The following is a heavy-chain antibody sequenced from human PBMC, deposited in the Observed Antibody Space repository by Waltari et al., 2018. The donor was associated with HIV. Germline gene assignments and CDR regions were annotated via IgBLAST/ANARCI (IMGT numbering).Heavy chain of an antibody. V-gene: IGHV3-7*01. J-gene: IGHJ4*02. CDR1: GFTFGSSW. CDR3: AREGGRDCSGGSCYIDY. CDR2: INQDGSES. Sequence: EVEVVESGGGLVQPGGSLRLSCAGSGFTFGSSWRIWVRQAPGKGLAWVANINQDGSESYYVGSVEGRFNISRDNTKNLLYLQMNSLRAEDTAVYYCAREGGRDCSGGSCYIDYWGQGTLVTVSS. D-gene: IGHD2-15*01.